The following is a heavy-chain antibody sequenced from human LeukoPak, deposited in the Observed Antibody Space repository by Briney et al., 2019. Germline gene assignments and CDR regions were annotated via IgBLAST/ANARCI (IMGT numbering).Heavy chain of an antibody. Sequence: PGGSLRLSCAASGLSLSSNNMHWVPQPPGGGLEWLSYISAGSDTVFSADSVRGRFSISRDNARELLFLQMNSLRVDDTAVYYCTRDLGLRRMIWGRGTLVIVSS. CDR3: TRDLGLRRMI. V-gene: IGHV3-48*04. J-gene: IGHJ2*01. CDR1: GLSLSSNN. CDR2: ISAGSDTV.